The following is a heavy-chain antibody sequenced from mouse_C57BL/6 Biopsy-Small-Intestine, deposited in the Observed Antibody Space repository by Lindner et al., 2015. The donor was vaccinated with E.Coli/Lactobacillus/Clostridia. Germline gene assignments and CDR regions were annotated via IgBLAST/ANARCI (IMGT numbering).Heavy chain of an antibody. CDR1: GGTFSSHA. D-gene: IGHD2-13*01. CDR3: ARSQGDHADWFDP. Sequence: SVKVSCKASGGTFSSHAISWVRQAPGQGLEWMGWITPISGTVNYAQKFQGRVTITADKLTSTVYMEMSSLRSDDTAVYYCARSQGDHADWFDPWGQGTLVSVSS. V-gene: IGHV1S14*01. CDR2: ITPISGTV. J-gene: IGHJ4*01.